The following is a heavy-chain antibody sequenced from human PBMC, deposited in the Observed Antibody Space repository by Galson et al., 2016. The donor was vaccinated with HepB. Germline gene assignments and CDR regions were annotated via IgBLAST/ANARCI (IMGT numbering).Heavy chain of an antibody. J-gene: IGHJ4*02. Sequence: SLRLSCAGSGFTFSDYAMHWVRPAPGKGLEWVANIRQDGRETYYVDSVEGRFTISRHNARNSLSLHMRRLGAEDTAVYFCARESYCSSTSCDGKLDYWGQGTLVTVSS. CDR1: GFTFSDYA. CDR3: ARESYCSSTSCDGKLDY. V-gene: IGHV3-7*01. CDR2: IRQDGRET. D-gene: IGHD2-2*01.